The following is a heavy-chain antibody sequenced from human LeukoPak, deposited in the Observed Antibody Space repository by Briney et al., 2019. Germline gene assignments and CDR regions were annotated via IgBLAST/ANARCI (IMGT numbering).Heavy chain of an antibody. J-gene: IGHJ3*02. CDR2: IIPIFGTA. CDR3: AREYCSGSSCPTDAFDI. CDR1: GGTFSSYA. Sequence: SVKVSCKASGGTFSSYAISWVRQAPGQGLEWMGGIIPIFGTANYAQKFQGRVTITADESTSTAYMELSSLRSEDTAVYYCAREYCSGSSCPTDAFDIWGQGTMVTVSS. V-gene: IGHV1-69*13. D-gene: IGHD2-15*01.